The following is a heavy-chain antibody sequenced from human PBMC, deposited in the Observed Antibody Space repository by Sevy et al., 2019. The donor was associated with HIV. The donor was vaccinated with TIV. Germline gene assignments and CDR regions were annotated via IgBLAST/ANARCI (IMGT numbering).Heavy chain of an antibody. J-gene: IGHJ4*02. Sequence: GGSLRLSCAASGFTFGSYWMTWVRQAPGKGLEWVANIKEDGSGRFYVDSVRGRFTVSRDNAKKTLYLQMNNLRGEDMALYYCARLYSSSSGRGLDNWGQGALVTVSS. CDR3: ARLYSSSSGRGLDN. CDR1: GFTFGSYW. CDR2: IKEDGSGR. D-gene: IGHD6-6*01. V-gene: IGHV3-7*01.